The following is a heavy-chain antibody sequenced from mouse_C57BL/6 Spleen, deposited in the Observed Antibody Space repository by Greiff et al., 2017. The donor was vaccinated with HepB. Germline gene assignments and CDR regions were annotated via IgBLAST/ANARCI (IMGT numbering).Heavy chain of an antibody. Sequence: EVKLVESGGGLVKPGGSLKLSCAASGFTFSDYGMHWVRQAPEKGLEWVAYISSGSSTIYYADTVKGRFTISRDNAKNTLFLQMTSLRSEDTAMYYCARRSYYSYYYAMDYWGQGTSVTVSS. J-gene: IGHJ4*01. D-gene: IGHD2-12*01. V-gene: IGHV5-17*01. CDR3: ARRSYYSYYYAMDY. CDR1: GFTFSDYG. CDR2: ISSGSSTI.